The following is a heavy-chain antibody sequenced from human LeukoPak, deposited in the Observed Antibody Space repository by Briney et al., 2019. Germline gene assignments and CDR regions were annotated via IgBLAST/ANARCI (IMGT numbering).Heavy chain of an antibody. J-gene: IGHJ4*02. CDR1: GFTFSSYA. V-gene: IGHV3-23*01. CDR2: ITGSGGST. D-gene: IGHD3-3*01. CDR3: AKETLDYGFWSGPIDY. Sequence: GGSLRLSCAASGFTFSSYAMSWVRQAPGKGLEWVSGITGSGGSTYYADSVKGRFTISRDNSKNTLYLQMNSLRAEDTAVYYCAKETLDYGFWSGPIDYWGQGTLVTVSS.